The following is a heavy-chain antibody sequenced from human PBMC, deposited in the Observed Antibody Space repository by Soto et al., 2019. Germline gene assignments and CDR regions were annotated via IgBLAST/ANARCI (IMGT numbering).Heavy chain of an antibody. J-gene: IGHJ4*02. CDR1: GFTFSNYG. D-gene: IGHD6-13*01. V-gene: IGHV3-33*01. CDR2: IWYDGSNK. CDR3: ARERIAAAGTAYFDY. Sequence: QVQLVESGGGVVRPGRSLRLSCAACGFTFSNYGMHRVRQAPGKGLECVAAIWYDGSNKYYADSVKGRFTISRDISKNTLYLQMNSLRAEDTAVYYCARERIAAAGTAYFDYWGQGTLVTVSS.